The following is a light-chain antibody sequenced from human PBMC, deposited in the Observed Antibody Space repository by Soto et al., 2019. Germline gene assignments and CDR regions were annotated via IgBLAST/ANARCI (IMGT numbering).Light chain of an antibody. J-gene: IGKJ2*01. V-gene: IGKV1-39*01. CDR3: QQSHSIPYT. CDR2: AAS. Sequence: DIQMTQSPSSLSASVADRVTITCRAGQTISTYLNWYQQKPGKAPKLLIYAASSLESGVPSRFSGSGSGTDFTLTISSLQTEDFATYYFQQSHSIPYTFGQGTKLETK. CDR1: QTISTY.